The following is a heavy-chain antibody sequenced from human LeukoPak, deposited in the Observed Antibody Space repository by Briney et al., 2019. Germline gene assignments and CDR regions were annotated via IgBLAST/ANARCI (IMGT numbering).Heavy chain of an antibody. D-gene: IGHD6-19*01. Sequence: PSETLSLTCTLSGGSISSYYWSWIRQPPGGGLEWIGYIYDSGSTNYNPSLKSRVTISVDTSKNQFSLKLSSVTAADTAVYYCAREGYSSAWYDYWGQGTLVTVSS. J-gene: IGHJ4*02. CDR3: AREGYSSAWYDY. V-gene: IGHV4-59*01. CDR1: GGSISSYY. CDR2: IYDSGST.